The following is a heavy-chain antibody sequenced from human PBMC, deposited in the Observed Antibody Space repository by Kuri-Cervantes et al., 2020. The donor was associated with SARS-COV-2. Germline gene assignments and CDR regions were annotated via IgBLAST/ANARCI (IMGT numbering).Heavy chain of an antibody. Sequence: SETLSLTCTVSGGSISSSSYYWGWIRQPPGKGLEWIGSIYYSGSTYYNPSLKSRVTISVDTSKNQFSLKLSSVTAADTAVYYCARDGLPYYDFRSGYYKVWFDPWGQGTLVTVSS. CDR3: ARDGLPYYDFRSGYYKVWFDP. J-gene: IGHJ5*02. CDR1: GGSISSSSYY. CDR2: IYYSGST. V-gene: IGHV4-39*02. D-gene: IGHD3-3*01.